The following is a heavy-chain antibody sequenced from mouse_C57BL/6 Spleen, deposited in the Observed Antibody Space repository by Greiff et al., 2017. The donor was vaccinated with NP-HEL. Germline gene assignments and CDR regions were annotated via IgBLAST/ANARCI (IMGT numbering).Heavy chain of an antibody. J-gene: IGHJ3*01. CDR3: GRHEERSPWFAY. Sequence: VKLQQSGAELVKPGASVKLSCKASGYTFTEYTIHWVKQRSGQGLEWIGWFYPGSGSIKYNEKFKDKATLTADKSTSTVYMELSRLTSEDSAFYFCGRHEERSPWFAYWGQGTLVTVSA. V-gene: IGHV1-62-2*01. CDR1: GYTFTEYT. CDR2: FYPGSGSI.